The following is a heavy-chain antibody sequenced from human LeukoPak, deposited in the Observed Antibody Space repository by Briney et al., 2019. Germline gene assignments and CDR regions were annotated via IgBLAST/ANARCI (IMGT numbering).Heavy chain of an antibody. CDR1: GGTFSSYA. Sequence: SVKVSCKASGGTFSSYAISWVRQAPGQGLEWMGGIIPIFGTANYAQKFQGRVTMTRDTSISTAYMELSRLRSDDTAVYYCARVRDLWFGDFDYWGQGTLVTVSS. CDR2: IIPIFGTA. J-gene: IGHJ4*02. V-gene: IGHV1-69*05. CDR3: ARVRDLWFGDFDY. D-gene: IGHD3-10*01.